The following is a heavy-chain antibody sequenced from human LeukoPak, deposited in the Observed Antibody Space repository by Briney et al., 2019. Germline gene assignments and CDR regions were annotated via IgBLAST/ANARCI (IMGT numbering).Heavy chain of an antibody. CDR1: GFTFDDYA. V-gene: IGHV3-9*01. D-gene: IGHD5-18*01. Sequence: GGSLRLSCAASGFTFDDYAMHWVRQAPGKGLEWVSGISWNSGSIGYADSVKGRFTISRDNSKNTLYLQMNTLRAEDTAVYYCARDLRYNYGYFFDSWGQGTLVPVSS. J-gene: IGHJ4*02. CDR3: ARDLRYNYGYFFDS. CDR2: ISWNSGSI.